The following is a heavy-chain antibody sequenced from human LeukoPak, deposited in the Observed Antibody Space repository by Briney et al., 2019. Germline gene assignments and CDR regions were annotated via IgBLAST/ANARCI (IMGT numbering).Heavy chain of an antibody. V-gene: IGHV4-39*01. Sequence: PSETLSLTCTVSGGSISSSSYYWGWIRQPPGKGLEWIGSIYCSGSTYYNPSLKSRVTISVDTSKNQFSLKLSSVTAADTAVYYCATRKSTVTSYYYYYYMDVWGKGTTVTVSS. CDR3: ATRKSTVTSYYYYYYMDV. CDR1: GGSISSSSYY. D-gene: IGHD4-11*01. J-gene: IGHJ6*03. CDR2: IYCSGST.